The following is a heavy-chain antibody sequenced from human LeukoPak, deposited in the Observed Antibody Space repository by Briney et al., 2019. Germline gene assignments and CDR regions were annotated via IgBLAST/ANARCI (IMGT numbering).Heavy chain of an antibody. CDR2: INRVNDNT. CDR3: ATHYYDSSGQFDY. J-gene: IGHJ4*02. V-gene: IGHV1-3*01. CDR1: GYTFSGSA. Sequence: ASVKVSCKTSGYTFSGSALHWVRQAPGQRLEWMGWINRVNDNTKYSQKFQGRVTITGDTSASTAYMELSSLRSEDTAVYYCATHYYDSSGQFDYWGQGTLVTVSS. D-gene: IGHD3-22*01.